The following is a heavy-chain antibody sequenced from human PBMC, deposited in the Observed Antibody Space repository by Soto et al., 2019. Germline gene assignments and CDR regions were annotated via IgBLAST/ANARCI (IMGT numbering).Heavy chain of an antibody. Sequence: QVQLQESGPGLVKPSETLSLTCSVSGGSITSHYCSWFRQPPGKGLEWIGYIHHSGSTSYNPSLKSRVTMSVDTSKNQFSLKVSSVTAADTALYYCARQGFGQLHGLVDVWGPGTTVTLSS. V-gene: IGHV4-59*08. J-gene: IGHJ6*02. CDR2: IHHSGST. CDR1: GGSITSHY. CDR3: ARQGFGQLHGLVDV. D-gene: IGHD3-10*01.